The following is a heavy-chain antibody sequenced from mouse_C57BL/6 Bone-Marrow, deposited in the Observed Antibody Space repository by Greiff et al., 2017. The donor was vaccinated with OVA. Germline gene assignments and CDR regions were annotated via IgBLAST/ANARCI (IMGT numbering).Heavy chain of an antibody. V-gene: IGHV5-6*01. J-gene: IGHJ3*01. CDR2: ISSGGSYT. CDR1: GFTFSSYG. Sequence: DVLLVESGGDLVKPGGSLKLSCAASGFTFSSYGMSWVRQTPDKRLEWVATISSGGSYTYYPDSVKGRFTISRDNAKNTLYLQMSSLKSEDTAMYYCARHDMNTGAYWGQGTLVTVSA. CDR3: ARHDMNTGAY. D-gene: IGHD2-4*01.